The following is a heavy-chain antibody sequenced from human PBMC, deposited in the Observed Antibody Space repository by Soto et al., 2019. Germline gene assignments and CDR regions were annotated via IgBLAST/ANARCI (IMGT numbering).Heavy chain of an antibody. V-gene: IGHV5-51*01. CDR3: ARSTRSSPYFED. CDR1: GYTFSNFW. CDR2: IYPGDHET. J-gene: IGHJ4*02. D-gene: IGHD6-13*01. Sequence: GESLTVTCQSSGYTFSNFWIGWVRQLPGKGLEWMGIIYPGDHETRYSPSFQGKVTISADKSINTAYLQWNSLEASDTAFYVCARSTRSSPYFEDRGQGALVT.